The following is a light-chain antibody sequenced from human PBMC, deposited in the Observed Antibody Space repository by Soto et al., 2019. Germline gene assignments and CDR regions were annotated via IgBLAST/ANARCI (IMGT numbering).Light chain of an antibody. CDR3: QKYNSAPLT. CDR1: QTISSW. CDR2: AAS. Sequence: DIQMTQSPSTLSGSVGDRVTITCRASQTISSWLAWYQQKPGKVPKLLIYAASTLQSGVPSRFSGSGSGTDFTLTISSLQPEDVATYYCQKYNSAPLTFGQGTKGDIK. J-gene: IGKJ1*01. V-gene: IGKV1-27*01.